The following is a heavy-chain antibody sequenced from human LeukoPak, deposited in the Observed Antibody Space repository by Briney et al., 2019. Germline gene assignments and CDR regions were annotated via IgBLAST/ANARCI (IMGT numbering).Heavy chain of an antibody. CDR3: AGGPIIVVVPAEDYYYGMDV. CDR1: GGSISSGGYY. V-gene: IGHV4-31*03. J-gene: IGHJ6*02. CDR2: IYYSGST. Sequence: SQTLSLTCTVSGGSISSGGYYWSWIRQHPGKGLEWIGYIYYSGSTNYNPSLKSRVTISVDTSKNQFSLKLSSVTAADTAVYYCAGGPIIVVVPAEDYYYGMDVWGQGTTVTVSS. D-gene: IGHD2-2*01.